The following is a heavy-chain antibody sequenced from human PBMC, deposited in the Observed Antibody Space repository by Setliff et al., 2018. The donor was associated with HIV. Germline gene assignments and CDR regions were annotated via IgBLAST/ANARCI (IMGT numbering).Heavy chain of an antibody. CDR1: GFTFGSQW. CDR2: ISPDGSVI. D-gene: IGHD1-26*01. Sequence: GGSLRLSCAASGFTFGSQWMHWVRQAPGKGLVWVSRISPDGSVINYAGSVKGRFTISRDNANNTLYLQMNGLRAEDTAVYYCVRGIVGASVFNYWGQGTQVTVSS. CDR3: VRGIVGASVFNY. V-gene: IGHV3-74*01. J-gene: IGHJ4*02.